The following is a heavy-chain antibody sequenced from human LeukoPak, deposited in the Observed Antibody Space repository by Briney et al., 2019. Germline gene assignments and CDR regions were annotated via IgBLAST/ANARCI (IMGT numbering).Heavy chain of an antibody. Sequence: GASVKVSCKASGGTFSSYAISWVRQAPGQGLEWMGGIIPIFGTANYAQKFQGRVTITADESTSTAYMELSSLRSEDTAVYYCARSIQLWPEAAFDIWGQGTMVTVSS. J-gene: IGHJ3*02. CDR3: ARSIQLWPEAAFDI. CDR2: IIPIFGTA. CDR1: GGTFSSYA. V-gene: IGHV1-69*13. D-gene: IGHD5-18*01.